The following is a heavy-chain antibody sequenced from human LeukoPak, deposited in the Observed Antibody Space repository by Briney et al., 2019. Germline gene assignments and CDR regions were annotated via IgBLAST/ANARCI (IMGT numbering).Heavy chain of an antibody. CDR1: GFTFSSYG. V-gene: IGHV3-21*01. J-gene: IGHJ6*02. CDR2: ISGSSSYT. Sequence: PGRSLRLSCAASGFTFSSYGMSWVRQAPGKGLEWVSSISGSSSYTYYADSVKGRFTISRDNAKKSLYLQMSSLRAEDTAVYYCAFYYYYGMDVWGQGTTVTVSS. CDR3: AFYYYYGMDV.